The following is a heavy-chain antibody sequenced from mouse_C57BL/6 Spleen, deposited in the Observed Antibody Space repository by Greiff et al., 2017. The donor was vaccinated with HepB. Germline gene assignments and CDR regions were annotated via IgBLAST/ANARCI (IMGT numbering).Heavy chain of an antibody. V-gene: IGHV1-55*01. CDR3: ARDDYDVGDWFAY. CDR1: GYTFTSYW. J-gene: IGHJ3*01. D-gene: IGHD2-4*01. Sequence: QVQLQQPGAELVKPGASVKMSCKGSGYTFTSYWITWVKQMPGQGLEWIGDIYPGSGSTNYNEKFKCKATLTVDTSSSTAYMQLSSLTAEDSAVYCCARDDYDVGDWFAYWGQGTLVTVSA. CDR2: IYPGSGST.